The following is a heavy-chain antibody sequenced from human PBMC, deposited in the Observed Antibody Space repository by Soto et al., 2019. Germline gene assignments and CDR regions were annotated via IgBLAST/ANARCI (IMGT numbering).Heavy chain of an antibody. D-gene: IGHD2-8*01. Sequence: QVQLVESGGGVVQPGRSLRLTCAASGFTFSYFDIHWVRQAPGKGLEWVAVISYDGRNKYYADSVKGRFTISRDNSKDPLYLQMNSLKAEDTAVYYCAKEARGSCNKGVCYTDNYYTMDVWGQGTTVTVSS. V-gene: IGHV3-30*18. CDR3: AKEARGSCNKGVCYTDNYYTMDV. CDR2: ISYDGRNK. J-gene: IGHJ6*02. CDR1: GFTFSYFD.